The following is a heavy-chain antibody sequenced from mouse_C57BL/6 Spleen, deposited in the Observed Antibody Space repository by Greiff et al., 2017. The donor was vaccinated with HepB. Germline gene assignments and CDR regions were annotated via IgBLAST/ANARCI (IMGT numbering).Heavy chain of an antibody. V-gene: IGHV15-2*01. D-gene: IGHD1-1*01. J-gene: IGHJ4*01. CDR1: DSEVFPIAY. CDR2: ILPSIGRT. Sequence: VKLQESGSELRSPGSSVKLSCKDFDSEVFPIAYMSWVRQKPGHGFEWIGGILPSIGRTIYGEKFEDKATLDADTLSNTAYLELNSLTSEDSAIYYCATITTYYYAMDYWGQGTSVTVSS. CDR3: ATITTYYYAMDY.